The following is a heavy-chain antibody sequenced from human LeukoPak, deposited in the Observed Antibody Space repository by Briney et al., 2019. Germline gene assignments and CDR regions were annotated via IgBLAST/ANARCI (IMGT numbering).Heavy chain of an antibody. J-gene: IGHJ2*01. D-gene: IGHD2-21*02. V-gene: IGHV4-34*01. CDR3: ARGRLLWFSFGCGLLDL. CDR2: INHSGST. CDR1: GGSFSGYY. Sequence: SETLSLTCAVYGGSFSGYYWSWIRQPPGKGLEWIGEINHSGSTNYNPSLKSRVTISVDTSKNQFSLKLSSVTAADTAVYYCARGRLLWFSFGCGLLDLWGRGTLVTASS.